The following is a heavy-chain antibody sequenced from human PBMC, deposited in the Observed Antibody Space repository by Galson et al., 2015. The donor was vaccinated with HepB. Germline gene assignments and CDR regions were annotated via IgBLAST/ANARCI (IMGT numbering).Heavy chain of an antibody. CDR2: IIPIFGIA. D-gene: IGHD3-10*01. J-gene: IGHJ6*02. CDR1: GGTFSSYA. CDR3: ARAKPGKPKVFNYYGSGSYFYPPSYRYGMDV. V-gene: IGHV1-69*13. Sequence: SVKVSCKASGGTFSSYAISWVRQAPGQGLEWMGGIIPIFGIANYAQKFQGRVTITADESTSTAYMELSSLRSEDTAVYYCARAKPGKPKVFNYYGSGSYFYPPSYRYGMDVWGQGTTVTVSS.